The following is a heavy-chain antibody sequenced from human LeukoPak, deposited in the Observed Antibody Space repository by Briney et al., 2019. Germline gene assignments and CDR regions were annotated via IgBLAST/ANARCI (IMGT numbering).Heavy chain of an antibody. CDR2: IYYSGST. V-gene: IGHV4-39*01. CDR3: ARGTPEQWPDKCYFDS. Sequence: SETLSLTCTVSGGSIGSTNYYWGWIRQPPGKGLEWIANIYYSGSTYYNPSLKSRVTISVDTSKNQFSLRLNSVTAADTAVYYCARGTPEQWPDKCYFDSWGQGTLVTVSS. CDR1: GGSIGSTNYY. D-gene: IGHD6-19*01. J-gene: IGHJ4*02.